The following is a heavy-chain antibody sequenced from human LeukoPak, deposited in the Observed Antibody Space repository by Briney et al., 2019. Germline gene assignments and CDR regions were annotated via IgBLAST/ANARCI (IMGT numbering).Heavy chain of an antibody. J-gene: IGHJ3*02. CDR1: GFTFSSYG. CDR3: ARAYHDAFDI. D-gene: IGHD2-21*01. Sequence: GRSLRLSCAASGFTFSSYGMHWVRQAPGKGLEWVAVISYDGSNKYYADSVEGRFTISRDNSKNTLYLQMNSLRAEDTAVYYCARAYHDAFDIWGQGTMVTVSS. CDR2: ISYDGSNK. V-gene: IGHV3-30*03.